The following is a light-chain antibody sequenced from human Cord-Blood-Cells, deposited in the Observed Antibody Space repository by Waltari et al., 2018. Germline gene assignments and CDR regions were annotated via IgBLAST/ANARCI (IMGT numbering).Light chain of an antibody. V-gene: IGLV2-23*01. Sequence: QSALPHPASVSGSPGQSITTSCTGPSSDVGSYNLFSWYQQHPGKAPKLMIYEGSKRPSGVSNRFSGSKSGNTASLTISGLQAEDEADYYCCSYAGSSTWVFGGGTKLTVL. J-gene: IGLJ3*02. CDR3: CSYAGSSTWV. CDR2: EGS. CDR1: SSDVGSYNL.